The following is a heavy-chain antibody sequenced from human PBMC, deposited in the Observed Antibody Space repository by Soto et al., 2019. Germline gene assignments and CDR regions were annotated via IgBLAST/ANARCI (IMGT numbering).Heavy chain of an antibody. CDR2: IIPIFGTA. Sequence: SVKVSCKASGGTFSSYAISCVRQAPGQGLEWMGGIIPIFGTANYAQKFQGRVTITADESTSTAYMELSSLRSEDTAVYYCARGPRGIAVAVDGYYYYGMAVWGQGTTVTVSS. CDR1: GGTFSSYA. D-gene: IGHD6-19*01. J-gene: IGHJ6*02. CDR3: ARGPRGIAVAVDGYYYYGMAV. V-gene: IGHV1-69*13.